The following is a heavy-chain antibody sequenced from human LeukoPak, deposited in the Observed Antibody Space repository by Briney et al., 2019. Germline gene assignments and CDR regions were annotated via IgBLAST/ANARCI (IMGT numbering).Heavy chain of an antibody. J-gene: IGHJ6*02. V-gene: IGHV3-48*03. CDR1: GFTFNNYE. CDR3: ARARRSQYSYYGMDV. D-gene: IGHD3-16*01. Sequence: GGSLRLSCAASGFTFNNYEMNWVRQAPGKGLEWVSFISSSGSTKYYADSVKGRFTISRDNAKKSLDLQMNSLRAEDTAVYYCARARRSQYSYYGMDVWGQGTTVTVSS. CDR2: ISSSGSTK.